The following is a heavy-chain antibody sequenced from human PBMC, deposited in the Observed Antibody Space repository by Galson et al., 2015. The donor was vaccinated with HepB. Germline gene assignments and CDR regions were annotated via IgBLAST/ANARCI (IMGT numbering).Heavy chain of an antibody. J-gene: IGHJ4*02. CDR1: GFTFSSYA. Sequence: SLRLSCAASGFTFSSYAMSWVRQAPGKGLEWVSAISGSGGSTYYADSVKGRFTISRDNSKNTLYLQMNSLRAEDTAVYYCAKVYCSGGSCYSGFGYWGQGTLVTVSS. CDR3: AKVYCSGGSCYSGFGY. D-gene: IGHD2-15*01. V-gene: IGHV3-23*01. CDR2: ISGSGGST.